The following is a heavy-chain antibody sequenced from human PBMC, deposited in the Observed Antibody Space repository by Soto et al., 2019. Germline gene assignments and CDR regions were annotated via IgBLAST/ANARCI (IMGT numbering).Heavy chain of an antibody. CDR2: IYSGGYT. CDR3: GPRPGGGGY. D-gene: IGHD3-10*01. V-gene: IGHV3-53*01. Sequence: EVQLVESGGGLIQPGGSLRLSCAVSGFTVSNNYMSWVRQAPGKGLEGVSVIYSGGYTAYGDSVKGRFTISRDNSKNTIYLQKNHRSADHPAVYYCGPRPGGGGYWGQGTLVTVSS. J-gene: IGHJ4*02. CDR1: GFTVSNNY.